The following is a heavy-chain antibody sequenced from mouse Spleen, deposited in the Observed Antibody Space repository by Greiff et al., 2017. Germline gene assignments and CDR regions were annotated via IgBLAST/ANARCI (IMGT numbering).Heavy chain of an antibody. D-gene: IGHD2-14*01. CDR1: GYTFTSYW. V-gene: IGHV1-61*01. CDR3: ARHYRYDGFAY. J-gene: IGHJ3*01. Sequence: VQLQQPGAELVRPGSSVKLSCKASGYTFTSYWMDWVKQRPGQGLEWIGNIYPSDSETHYNQKFKDKATLTVDKSSSTAYMQLSSLTSEDSAVYYCARHYRYDGFAYWGQGTLVTVSA. CDR2: IYPSDSET.